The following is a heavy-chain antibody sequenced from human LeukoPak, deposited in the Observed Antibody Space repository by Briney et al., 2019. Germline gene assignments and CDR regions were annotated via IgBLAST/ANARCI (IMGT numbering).Heavy chain of an antibody. J-gene: IGHJ5*02. CDR2: IYYSGST. CDR3: ARRSGYSPNWFDP. V-gene: IGHV4-61*01. CDR1: GGSVSSGNYY. Sequence: SENLSLTCTVSGGSVSSGNYYWSWIRQPPGKGLEWIGYIYYSGSTNYNPSLKSRVTMSVDTSKNQFSLKLTSVTAADTAVYYCARRSGYSPNWFDPWGQGTLVTVSS. D-gene: IGHD3-3*01.